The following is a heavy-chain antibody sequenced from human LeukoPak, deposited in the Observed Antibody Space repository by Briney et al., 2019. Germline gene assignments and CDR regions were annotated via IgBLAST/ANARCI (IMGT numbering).Heavy chain of an antibody. J-gene: IGHJ4*02. CDR2: IYYSGST. V-gene: IGHV4-31*03. Sequence: SETLSLTCTVSGGSISSGGYYWSWIRQHPGKGLEWIGYIYYSGSTYYNPSLKSRVTISVDTSKNQFSLKLSSVTAADTAVYYCATYRDSSGYYVDYWGQGTLVTVSS. D-gene: IGHD3-22*01. CDR1: GGSISSGGYY. CDR3: ATYRDSSGYYVDY.